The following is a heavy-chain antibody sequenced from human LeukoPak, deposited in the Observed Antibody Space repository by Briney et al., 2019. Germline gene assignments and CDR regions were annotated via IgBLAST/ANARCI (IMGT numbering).Heavy chain of an antibody. V-gene: IGHV3-30*02. Sequence: GGSLRLSCAASGFTFSSYGMHWVRQAPGKGLEWVAFIRYDGSNKYYADSVKGRFTISRDNSKNTLYLQMNSLRAEDTAVYYCAKDQILRSKAARQGAFDIWGQGTMVTVSS. CDR1: GFTFSSYG. J-gene: IGHJ3*02. CDR2: IRYDGSNK. CDR3: AKDQILRSKAARQGAFDI. D-gene: IGHD6-6*01.